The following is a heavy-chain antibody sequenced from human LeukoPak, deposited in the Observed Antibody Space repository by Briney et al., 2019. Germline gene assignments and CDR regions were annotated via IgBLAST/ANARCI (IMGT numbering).Heavy chain of an antibody. D-gene: IGHD5-18*01. V-gene: IGHV3-49*03. CDR3: TRDRYTAGDY. CDR1: GFTFGDYA. Sequence: GRSLRPSCTAAGFTFGDYAMSWFRQAPEKGREWEGFIRSKDYGGTTEYAASVKGRFTISRDDSKSIAYLQMNSLKAEDTAVYYCTRDRYTAGDYWGQGTLVTVSS. J-gene: IGHJ4*02. CDR2: IRSKDYGGTT.